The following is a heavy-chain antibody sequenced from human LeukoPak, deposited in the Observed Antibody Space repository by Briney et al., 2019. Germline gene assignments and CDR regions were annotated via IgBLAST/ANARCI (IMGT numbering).Heavy chain of an antibody. D-gene: IGHD6-6*01. Sequence: ASVTVSCTASGYTFTSYYMHWVRQAPGQGLEWMGIINPSGGSTSYAQKFQGRVTMTRDTSTSTVHMELSSLRSEDTAVYYCARDRKQLSPFDYWGQGTLVTVSS. CDR1: GYTFTSYY. V-gene: IGHV1-46*01. CDR2: INPSGGST. CDR3: ARDRKQLSPFDY. J-gene: IGHJ4*02.